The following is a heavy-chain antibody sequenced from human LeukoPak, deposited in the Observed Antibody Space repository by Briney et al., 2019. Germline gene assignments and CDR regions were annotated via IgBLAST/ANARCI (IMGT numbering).Heavy chain of an antibody. CDR3: ARGSGLRYFDWFVYYYYMDV. J-gene: IGHJ6*03. D-gene: IGHD3-9*01. CDR1: GGSISSSSYY. V-gene: IGHV4-39*07. CDR2: INHSGST. Sequence: SETLSLTCTVSGGSISSSSYYWGWIRQPPGKGLEWIGEINHSGSTNYNPSLKSRVTISVDTSKNQFSLKLSSVTAADTAVYYCARGSGLRYFDWFVYYYYMDVWGKGTTVTISS.